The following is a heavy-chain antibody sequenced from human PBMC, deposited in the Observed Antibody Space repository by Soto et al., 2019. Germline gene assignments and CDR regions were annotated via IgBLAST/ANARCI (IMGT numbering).Heavy chain of an antibody. Sequence: QVQLVESGGDLVQPGGSLRLSCAASGFTFSDYDMSWIRQAPGKGLEWVSSIGSSSSYTNYADSVKGRFTISRDNAKHSLYLQMNSLRAEDTAVYYCARRRPTGYYNYWGQGTLVTVSA. D-gene: IGHD3-22*01. V-gene: IGHV3-11*05. J-gene: IGHJ4*02. CDR2: IGSSSSYT. CDR1: GFTFSDYD. CDR3: ARRRPTGYYNY.